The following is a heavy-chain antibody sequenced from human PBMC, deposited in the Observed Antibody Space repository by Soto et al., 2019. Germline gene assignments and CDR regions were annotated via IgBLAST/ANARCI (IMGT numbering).Heavy chain of an antibody. CDR3: ARYYDILTGLGY. V-gene: IGHV1-2*02. CDR2: INPNSGGT. J-gene: IGHJ4*02. CDR1: GYTFTGYY. Sequence: ASVKVSCKASGYTFTGYYMHWVRQAPGQGLEWMGWINPNSGGTNYAQKFQGRVTMTRDTSISTAYMELSRLRSDDTAVYYCARYYDILTGLGYWGQGTLVTVSS. D-gene: IGHD3-9*01.